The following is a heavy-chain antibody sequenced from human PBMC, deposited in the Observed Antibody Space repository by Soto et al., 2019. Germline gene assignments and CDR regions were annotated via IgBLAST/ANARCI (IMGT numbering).Heavy chain of an antibody. V-gene: IGHV3-23*01. D-gene: IGHD2-8*01. J-gene: IGHJ4*02. Sequence: EVQLLESGGGLVQPGGSLRLSCAASGFTFSSYAMSWVRQAPGKGLEWVSTISGSGDNTYYADSVKGRFTISRDNSKNTLYLQMNSLRAEDTAVYYCAKSRWSDIVLMVYDYWGQGTLVTVSS. CDR1: GFTFSSYA. CDR3: AKSRWSDIVLMVYDY. CDR2: ISGSGDNT.